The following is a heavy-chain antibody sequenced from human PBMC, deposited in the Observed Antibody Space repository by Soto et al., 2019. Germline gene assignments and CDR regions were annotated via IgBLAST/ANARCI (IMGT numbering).Heavy chain of an antibody. CDR2: IIPIFGTA. D-gene: IGHD3-3*01. CDR1: GGTFSSYA. J-gene: IGHJ5*02. CDR3: ARVGGTIFGVVYNWFDP. Sequence: QVQLVQSGAEVKKPGSSVKVSCKASGGTFSSYAISWVRQAPGQGLEWMGGIIPIFGTANYTQKFQGRVTITADESTSTAYMELSSLRSEDTAVYYCARVGGTIFGVVYNWFDPWGQGTLVTVSS. V-gene: IGHV1-69*01.